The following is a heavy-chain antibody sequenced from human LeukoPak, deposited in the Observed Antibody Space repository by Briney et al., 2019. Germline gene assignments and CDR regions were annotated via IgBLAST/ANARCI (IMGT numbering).Heavy chain of an antibody. D-gene: IGHD7-27*01. CDR1: GYTFTSHD. CDR2: MSPNSGDT. V-gene: IGHV1-8*01. CDR3: VRTPPNWGFDY. Sequence: ASVKVSCTASGYTFTSHDINWVRQATGQGLEWMGWMSPNSGDTGYAQKFQGRVTMTSDSSISTAYMELSSLRSEDTAIYYCVRTPPNWGFDYWGQGTLVTVSS. J-gene: IGHJ4*02.